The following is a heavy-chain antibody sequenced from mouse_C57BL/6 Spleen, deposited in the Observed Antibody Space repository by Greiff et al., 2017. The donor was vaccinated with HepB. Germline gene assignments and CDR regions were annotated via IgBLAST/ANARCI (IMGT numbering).Heavy chain of an antibody. CDR3: ARRDYGSRDAMDY. V-gene: IGHV1-64*01. J-gene: IGHJ4*01. CDR2: IHPNSGST. Sequence: QVQLQQPGAELVKPGASVKLSCKASGYTFTSYWMHWVKQRPGQGLEWIGMIHPNSGSTNYNEKFKSKATLTVDKSSSTAYMQLSSLTSEDSAVYDCARRDYGSRDAMDYWGQGTSVTVSS. CDR1: GYTFTSYW. D-gene: IGHD1-1*01.